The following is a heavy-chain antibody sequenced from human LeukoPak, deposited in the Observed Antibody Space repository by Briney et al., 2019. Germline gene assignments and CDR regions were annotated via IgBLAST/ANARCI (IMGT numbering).Heavy chain of an antibody. J-gene: IGHJ5*02. V-gene: IGHV4-59*08. CDR1: GGPISSYY. CDR3: ARQGRGGSYFFGLGSSNWFDP. CDR2: IYCSGST. Sequence: SETLSLTCTVSGGPISSYYWSWIRQPPGKGLEWIGYIYCSGSTNYNPSLKSRVTISVDTSKNQFSLKLSSVTAADTAVYYCARQGRGGSYFFGLGSSNWFDPWGQGTLVTVSS. D-gene: IGHD1-26*01.